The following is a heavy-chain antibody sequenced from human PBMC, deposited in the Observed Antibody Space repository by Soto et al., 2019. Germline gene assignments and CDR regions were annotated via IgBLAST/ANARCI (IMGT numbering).Heavy chain of an antibody. V-gene: IGHV1-69*13. CDR3: ASHVMVYAIPSYGMDV. J-gene: IGHJ6*02. Sequence: ASVKVSCKASGGTFSSYAISWVRQAPGQGLEWMGGIIPIFGTANYAQKFQGRVTITADESTSTAYMELSSLRSEDTAVYYCASHVMVYAIPSYGMDVWGQGTTVTVSS. CDR2: IIPIFGTA. CDR1: GGTFSSYA. D-gene: IGHD2-8*01.